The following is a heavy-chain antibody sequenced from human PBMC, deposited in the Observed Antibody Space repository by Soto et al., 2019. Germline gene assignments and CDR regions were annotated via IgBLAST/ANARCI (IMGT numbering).Heavy chain of an antibody. CDR3: VKGLYVWGVTGDY. J-gene: IGHJ4*02. CDR1: GFPFSDYA. Sequence: EVQRLESGGGLAQPGGSLRVSCAASGFPFSDYAMSWVRQAPGKGLEWVSIITATDGSTYYADSVKGRFTISRDDAKNTLHLQMNSLRVEDTAVYYCVKGLYVWGVTGDYWGQGTLVTVSS. V-gene: IGHV3-23*01. D-gene: IGHD3-16*01. CDR2: ITATDGST.